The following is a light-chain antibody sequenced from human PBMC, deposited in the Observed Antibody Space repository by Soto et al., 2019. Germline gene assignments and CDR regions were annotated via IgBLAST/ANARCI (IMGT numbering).Light chain of an antibody. Sequence: EVVLTQSPATLSMSPGDSATLSCRASQSVSSNFAWYHQKPGQAPRLLIYGASTRATGIPARFSGSGSGTEFPLTISSLQSEDFAVYFCQQYNDWPITFGQGTRLEIK. V-gene: IGKV3-15*01. CDR2: GAS. CDR3: QQYNDWPIT. CDR1: QSVSSN. J-gene: IGKJ5*01.